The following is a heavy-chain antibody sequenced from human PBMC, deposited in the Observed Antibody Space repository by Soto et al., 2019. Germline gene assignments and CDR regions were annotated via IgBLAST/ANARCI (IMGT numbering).Heavy chain of an antibody. J-gene: IGHJ6*02. CDR3: ARESVVDSPVYYYYGMDV. CDR2: IYYSGST. Sequence: SETLSLPCTVTGGSISSGCYYWSWIRQHPGKGLEWIGYIYYSGSTYYNPSLKSRVTISVDTSKNQFSLKLSSVIAADTAVYYCARESVVDSPVYYYYGMDVWSQRTTVTVCS. D-gene: IGHD2-15*01. V-gene: IGHV4-31*03. CDR1: GGSISSGCYY.